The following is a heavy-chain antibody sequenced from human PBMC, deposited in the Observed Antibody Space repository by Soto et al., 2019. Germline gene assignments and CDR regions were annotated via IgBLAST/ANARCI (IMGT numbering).Heavy chain of an antibody. CDR1: GGSLSGYY. CDR3: AGSDNRNYLYGVDV. D-gene: IGHD1-7*01. CDR2: INHRGSS. V-gene: IGHV4-34*01. J-gene: IGHJ6*02. Sequence: PSETLSLTCAVNGGSLSGYYWSWIRQSPGKGLEWIGEINHRGSSDYNPSLKSRVTLSIDASMNHVTLELTAVTAADTAVYYCAGSDNRNYLYGVDVWGQGTAVTVSS.